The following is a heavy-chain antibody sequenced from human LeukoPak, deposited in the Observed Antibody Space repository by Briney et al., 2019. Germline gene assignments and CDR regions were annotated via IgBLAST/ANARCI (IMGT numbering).Heavy chain of an antibody. CDR1: GFTFSSYA. CDR2: ISYDGSNK. V-gene: IGHV3-30-3*01. D-gene: IGHD6-13*01. J-gene: IGHJ4*02. CDR3: AGRRIVAAGLPDY. Sequence: GGSLRLSCAASGFTFSSYAMHWVRQAPGKGLEWVAVISYDGSNKYYADSVKGRFTISRDNSKNTLYLQMNSLRAEDTAVYYCAGRRIVAAGLPDYWGQGTLVTVSS.